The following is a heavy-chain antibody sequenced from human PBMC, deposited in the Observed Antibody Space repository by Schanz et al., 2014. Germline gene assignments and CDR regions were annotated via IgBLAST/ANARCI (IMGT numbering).Heavy chain of an antibody. CDR1: GFTFSDYY. Sequence: QVQLVESGGGLVKPGGSLRLSCAASGFTFSDYYMTWIRQAPGKGLEWVSDISDSGDSTHYADSVKGRFIISRDNAKNSLYLEMNSLRAGDTAFYHCARGSSASLSRVWFDLWGQGTLVTVSS. V-gene: IGHV3-11*05. D-gene: IGHD6-6*01. CDR2: ISDSGDST. J-gene: IGHJ5*02. CDR3: ARGSSASLSRVWFDL.